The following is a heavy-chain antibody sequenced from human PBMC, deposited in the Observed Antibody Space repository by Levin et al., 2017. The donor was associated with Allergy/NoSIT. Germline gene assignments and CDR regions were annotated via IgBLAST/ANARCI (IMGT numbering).Heavy chain of an antibody. CDR1: GFSFSDYA. CDR2: VWVDGTNI. CDR3: ARGGGIPVYQGVMPFVYL. J-gene: IGHJ5*02. Sequence: QAGGSLRLSCAASGFSFSDYAMHWVRQAPGKGLEWVAYVWVDGTNIYYRDSVKGRFTISRDNSKNTLYLQMNSLRAEDTAVYYCARGGGIPVYQGVMPFVYLWGQGTLVTVSS. V-gene: IGHV3-33*01. D-gene: IGHD3-16*01.